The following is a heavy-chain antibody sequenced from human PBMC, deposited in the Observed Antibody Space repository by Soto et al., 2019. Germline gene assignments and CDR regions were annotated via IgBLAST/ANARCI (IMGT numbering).Heavy chain of an antibody. CDR3: ARRGDSSGYYRGSNWFDP. V-gene: IGHV5-51*01. CDR1: GYSFTSYW. D-gene: IGHD3-22*01. CDR2: IYPGDSDT. Sequence: PGESLKISCKGSGYSFTSYWIGWVRQMPGKGLEWMGIIYPGDSDTRYSPSFQGQVTISADKSISTAYLQWSSLKASDTAMYYCARRGDSSGYYRGSNWFDPWGQGTLVTVS. J-gene: IGHJ5*02.